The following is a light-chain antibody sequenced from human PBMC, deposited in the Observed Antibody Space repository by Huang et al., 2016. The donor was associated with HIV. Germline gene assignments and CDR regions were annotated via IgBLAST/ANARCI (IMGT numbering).Light chain of an antibody. CDR2: DAS. Sequence: EIVFTQSPATLSLLPGERATLACRASQGVSSYLAWYQQTHGQAPRLLIYDASNRATGIPARFSGSGSGTDFTLTISSLEPEDFAVYYCQQRSNWPPLTFGGGTKVEIK. V-gene: IGKV3-11*01. CDR1: QGVSSY. CDR3: QQRSNWPPLT. J-gene: IGKJ4*01.